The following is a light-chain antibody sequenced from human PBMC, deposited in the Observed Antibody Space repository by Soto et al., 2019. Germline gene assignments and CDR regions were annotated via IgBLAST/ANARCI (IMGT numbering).Light chain of an antibody. CDR3: SSYAGSTTNVV. V-gene: IGLV2-23*01. CDR2: EDN. J-gene: IGLJ2*01. Sequence: QPVLTQPASVSGSPGQSITISCTGTSSDVGTYNLVSWYQQYPGKAPKVMIYEDNQRPSGVSNRFSGSKSGNTASLTISGLQAEDEADYYCSSYAGSTTNVVFGGGTKLTVL. CDR1: SSDVGTYNL.